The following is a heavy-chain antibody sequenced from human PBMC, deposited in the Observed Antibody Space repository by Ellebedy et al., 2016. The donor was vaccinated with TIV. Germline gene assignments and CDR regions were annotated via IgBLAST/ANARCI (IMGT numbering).Heavy chain of an antibody. CDR2: ISSDGSNK. V-gene: IGHV3-30*03. D-gene: IGHD3-10*01. Sequence: GGSLRLXCVASGFTFRSHGIYWVRQAPGKGLEWVAVISSDGSNKYYADSVKGRFTISRDNSKNTLYLQMNSLRTDGMAVYYCARGGSSGSSDYWGQGTLVTVSS. J-gene: IGHJ4*02. CDR1: GFTFRSHG. CDR3: ARGGSSGSSDY.